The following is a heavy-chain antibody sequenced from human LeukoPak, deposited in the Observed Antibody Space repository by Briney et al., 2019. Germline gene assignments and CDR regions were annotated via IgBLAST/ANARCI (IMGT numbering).Heavy chain of an antibody. J-gene: IGHJ4*02. CDR3: ARDRRITMVRGVSGARRNDY. V-gene: IGHV4-34*01. CDR1: GGSFSGYY. CDR2: INHSGST. Sequence: SETLSLTCAVYGGSFSGYYWSWIRQPPGKGLEWIGEINHSGSTNYNPSLKSRVTISVDTSKNQFSLKLSYVTAADTAVYYCARDRRITMVRGVSGARRNDYWGQGTLVTVSS. D-gene: IGHD3-10*01.